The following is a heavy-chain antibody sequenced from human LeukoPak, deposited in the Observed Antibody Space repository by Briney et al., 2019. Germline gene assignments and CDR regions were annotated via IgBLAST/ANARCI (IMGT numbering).Heavy chain of an antibody. D-gene: IGHD6-19*01. J-gene: IGHJ3*02. V-gene: IGHV3-30*02. Sequence: PGGSLRLSCAASGFTFSSYGMHWVRQAPGKGLEWVAFIRYDGSNKYYADSVKGRFTISRDNAKKSVHLQMNSLRAEDTAVYYCARGASVVAGSDNAFDNWGQGTMVTVSS. CDR1: GFTFSSYG. CDR2: IRYDGSNK. CDR3: ARGASVVAGSDNAFDN.